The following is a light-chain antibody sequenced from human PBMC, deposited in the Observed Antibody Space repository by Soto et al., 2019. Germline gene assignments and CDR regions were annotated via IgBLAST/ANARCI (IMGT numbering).Light chain of an antibody. CDR3: QQRETLIT. V-gene: IGKV3-11*01. CDR1: QNIDNF. J-gene: IGKJ3*01. CDR2: DAS. Sequence: EIMLSQSPATLSMSHGERATLSCRASQNIDNFLVWYQQKPGQAPRLLIYDASKRATGIPARFSGSGSGTDFTLTISSLEPEDIAVYYCQQRETLITFGPGTKVEI.